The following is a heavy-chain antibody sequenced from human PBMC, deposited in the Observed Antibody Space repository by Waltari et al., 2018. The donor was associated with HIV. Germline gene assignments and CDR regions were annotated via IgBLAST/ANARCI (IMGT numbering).Heavy chain of an antibody. V-gene: IGHV4-39*01. J-gene: IGHJ4*02. Sequence: QLQLQESGPSLVKPSATLSLTCNVSGDSISCRNYYWGWIRQPPGKGLEWIGSFYHSGATYYNPSLKSRVAIFGDVSKNQFSLEVSSVTAADTAIYYCATTAFYYESSGFFWGQGALVSVSA. CDR2: FYHSGAT. D-gene: IGHD3-22*01. CDR1: GDSISCRNYY. CDR3: ATTAFYYESSGFF.